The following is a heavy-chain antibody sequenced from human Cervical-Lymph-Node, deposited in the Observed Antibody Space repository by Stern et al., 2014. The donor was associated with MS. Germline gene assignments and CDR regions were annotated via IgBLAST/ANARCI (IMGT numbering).Heavy chain of an antibody. CDR1: GFTFNKYA. CDR2: ISGSGGSI. Sequence: EVQLVESGGDLVQPGGSLRLSCAASGFTFNKYAMNWVRQAPGKGLEWVSTISGSGGSIYYADSVKARFTISRDNSENTLYLQMHSLRAEDTAIYYCAKQYFDSSGYSYYYGMDVWGQGTTVTVSS. J-gene: IGHJ6*02. D-gene: IGHD3-22*01. CDR3: AKQYFDSSGYSYYYGMDV. V-gene: IGHV3-23*04.